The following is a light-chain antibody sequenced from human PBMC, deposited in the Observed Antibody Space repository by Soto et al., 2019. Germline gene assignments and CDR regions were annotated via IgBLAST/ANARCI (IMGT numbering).Light chain of an antibody. Sequence: EIGLTQSPGTLSLSPGERATLSCRASQSVSDSYLAWYQQKPGQAPRLLIYASIRATGIPDRFSGSWSATDFTLSISSLAPAEFEVDYCQHYGTSALFGPGTIVDIK. J-gene: IGKJ3*01. CDR2: AS. CDR3: QHYGTSAL. CDR1: QSVSDSY. V-gene: IGKV3-20*01.